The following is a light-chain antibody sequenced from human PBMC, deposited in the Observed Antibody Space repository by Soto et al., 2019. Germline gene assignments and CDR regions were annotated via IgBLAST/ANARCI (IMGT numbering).Light chain of an antibody. J-gene: IGKJ1*01. CDR3: QQYYSSPWT. V-gene: IGKV4-1*01. CDR2: WAS. Sequence: DIVMTESPYSLAVPVGESDTINCKSRETVLYSSNNKNYLAWYQQKPGQPPKLLIYWASTRESGVPDRFSGSASGTDFTLTISSLQAEDVAVYYCQQYYSSPWTFGQGTEVDIK. CDR1: ETVLYSSNNKNY.